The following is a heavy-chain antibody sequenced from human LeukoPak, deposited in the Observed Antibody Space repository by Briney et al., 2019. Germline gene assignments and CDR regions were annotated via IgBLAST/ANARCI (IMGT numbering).Heavy chain of an antibody. V-gene: IGHV4-59*01. CDR1: GGSISSYY. CDR2: IYYSGST. Sequence: SEILSLTCTVSGGSISSYYWSWIRQPPGKGLEWIGYIYYSGSTNYNPSLKSRVTISVDTSKNQFSLKLSSVTAADTAVYYCARDRIAAAGTLGFDPWGQGTLVTVSS. J-gene: IGHJ5*02. D-gene: IGHD6-13*01. CDR3: ARDRIAAAGTLGFDP.